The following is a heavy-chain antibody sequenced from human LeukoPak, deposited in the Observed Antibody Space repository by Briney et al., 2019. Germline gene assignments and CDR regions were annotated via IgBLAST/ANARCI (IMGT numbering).Heavy chain of an antibody. V-gene: IGHV3-23*01. CDR1: GFTFSSYA. J-gene: IGHJ5*02. CDR2: ISGSGGST. CDR3: VTSNTWRSWFDP. D-gene: IGHD6-13*01. Sequence: GGSLRLSCAASGFTFSSYAMSWVRQAPGKGLEWVSAISGSGGSTYYADSVKGRFTISRDNSKNTLYLRMNSLRAEDTAVYFCVTSNTWRSWFDPWGQGTLVTVSS.